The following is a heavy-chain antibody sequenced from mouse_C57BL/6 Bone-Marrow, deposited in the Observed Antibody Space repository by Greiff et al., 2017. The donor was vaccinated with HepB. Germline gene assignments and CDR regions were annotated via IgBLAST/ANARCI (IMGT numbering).Heavy chain of an antibody. J-gene: IGHJ2*01. Sequence: QVQLQQSGPELVKPGASVKISCKASGYAFSSSWMNWVKQRPGKGLEWIGRIYPGDGDTNYNGKFKGKATLTADKSSSTAYMQLSSLPSEDSAVYFWARRGGYWGQGTTLTVSS. CDR1: GYAFSSSW. V-gene: IGHV1-82*01. CDR3: ARRGGY. CDR2: IYPGDGDT.